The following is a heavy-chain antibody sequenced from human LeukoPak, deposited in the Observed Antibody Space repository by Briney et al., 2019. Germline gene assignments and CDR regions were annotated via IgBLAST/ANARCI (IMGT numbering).Heavy chain of an antibody. D-gene: IGHD7-27*01. J-gene: IGHJ4*02. CDR2: INHSGST. V-gene: IGHV4-34*01. Sequence: SENLSLTCAVYGGSFSGYYWSWIRQPPGKGLEWIGEINHSGSTNYNPSLKSRVTISVDTSKNQFSLKLSSVTAADTAVYYCASVPGDRIFWGQGTLVTVSS. CDR3: ASVPGDRIF. CDR1: GGSFSGYY.